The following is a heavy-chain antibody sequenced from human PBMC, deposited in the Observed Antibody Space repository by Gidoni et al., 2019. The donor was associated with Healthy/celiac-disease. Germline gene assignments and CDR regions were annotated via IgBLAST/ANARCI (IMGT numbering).Heavy chain of an antibody. J-gene: IGHJ4*02. D-gene: IGHD3-10*01. CDR3: ARANYYGSGNDY. CDR1: GCTFDDYG. V-gene: IGHV3-20*01. CDR2: INWNGGST. Sequence: EVQLVESGGGVVRPGGSLSLSCADSGCTFDDYGMGWVRQAPGKGLEWVSGINWNGGSTGYADSVKGRFTISRDNAKNSLYLQMNSLRAEDTALYHCARANYYGSGNDYWGQGTLVTVSS.